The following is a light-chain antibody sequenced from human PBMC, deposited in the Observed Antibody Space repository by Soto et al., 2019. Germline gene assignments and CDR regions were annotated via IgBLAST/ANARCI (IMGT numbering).Light chain of an antibody. Sequence: QSALTQPASVSGSPGQSITISCTGTSSDVGGYNYVSWYQLHPDNAPKVIIYDVSNRPSGVSNRFSGSKSGNTASLTISGLQAEDEADYYCSSYTSSSTLFVFGTGTKVTVL. CDR1: SSDVGGYNY. J-gene: IGLJ1*01. CDR2: DVS. V-gene: IGLV2-14*03. CDR3: SSYTSSSTLFV.